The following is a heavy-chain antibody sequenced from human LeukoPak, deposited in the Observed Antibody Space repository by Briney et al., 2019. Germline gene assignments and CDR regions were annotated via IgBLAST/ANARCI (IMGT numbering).Heavy chain of an antibody. Sequence: GGSLRLSCAASGFTVSSNYVSWVRQAPGKGLEWVSVIYSGGSTYYADSVKGRFTISRDNSKNTLYLQMNSLRAEDTAVYYCARVAHDSSGYSDYWGQGTLVAVSS. CDR1: GFTVSSNY. CDR2: IYSGGST. CDR3: ARVAHDSSGYSDY. V-gene: IGHV3-66*02. J-gene: IGHJ4*02. D-gene: IGHD3-22*01.